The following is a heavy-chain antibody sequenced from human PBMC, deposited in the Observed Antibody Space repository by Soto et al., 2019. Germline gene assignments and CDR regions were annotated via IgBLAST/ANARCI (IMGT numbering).Heavy chain of an antibody. CDR1: GFTFSSYG. V-gene: IGHV3-30*18. J-gene: IGHJ6*02. D-gene: IGHD3-10*01. CDR2: ISYDGSNK. CDR3: AKGPHYGSGSYSIAYGMDV. Sequence: GGSLRLSCAASGFTFSSYGMHWVHQAPGKGLEWVAVISYDGSNKYYADSVKGRFTISRDNSKNTLYLQMNSLRAEDTAVYYCAKGPHYGSGSYSIAYGMDVWGQGTTVTVSS.